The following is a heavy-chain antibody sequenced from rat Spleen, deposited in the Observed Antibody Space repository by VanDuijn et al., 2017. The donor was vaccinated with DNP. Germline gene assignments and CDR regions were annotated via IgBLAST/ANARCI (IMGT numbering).Heavy chain of an antibody. D-gene: IGHD1-10*01. J-gene: IGHJ3*01. V-gene: IGHV5-7*01. CDR1: GFTFSDYN. CDR3: ARGGNNYATWFAY. CDR2: ISTSGSRT. Sequence: EVQLVESGGGLVQPGRSLKLSCAASGFTFSDYNMAWVRQTPKKGLEWVATISTSGSRTYYPDSVKGRFTIPRDNAESSLYLQMNGLKSDDTATYYCARGGNNYATWFAYWGQGTLVTVSS.